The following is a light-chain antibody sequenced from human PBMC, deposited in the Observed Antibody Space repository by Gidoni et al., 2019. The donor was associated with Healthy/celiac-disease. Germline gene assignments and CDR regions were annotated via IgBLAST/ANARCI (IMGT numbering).Light chain of an antibody. Sequence: EIVLTQSPANLSLSPGESATLPCRASQSVSSYFAWYQQKPGQAPKLLIYDASNRATGIPARFRGSGSGTDFTLTISSLEPEDFAVYYCQQRSNWPLTFXGXTKVEIK. CDR3: QQRSNWPLT. CDR2: DAS. J-gene: IGKJ4*01. V-gene: IGKV3-11*01. CDR1: QSVSSY.